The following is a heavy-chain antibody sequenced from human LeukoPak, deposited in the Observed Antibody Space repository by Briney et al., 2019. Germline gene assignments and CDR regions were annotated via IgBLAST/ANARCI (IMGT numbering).Heavy chain of an antibody. J-gene: IGHJ4*02. D-gene: IGHD6-13*01. CDR1: GYTFTSYG. V-gene: IGHV1-18*01. CDR3: ARVPIPPYSSSWYQPFDY. CDR2: ISAYNGNT. Sequence: ASVTVSCKASGYTFTSYGISWVRQAPGQGLEWMGWISAYNGNTNYAQKLQGRVTMTTDTSTSTAYMELRSLRSDDSAVYFCARVPIPPYSSSWYQPFDYWGQGTLVTVSS.